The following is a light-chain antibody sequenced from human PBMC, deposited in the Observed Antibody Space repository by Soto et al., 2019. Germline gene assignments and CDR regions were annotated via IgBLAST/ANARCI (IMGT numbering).Light chain of an antibody. CDR1: QSISSY. V-gene: IGKV1-39*01. Sequence: DIQMTQSPSSLSASVGDRVTITCRASQSISSYLNWYQQKPVKAPKLLIYAASSLQSGVPSRFSGSGSGTDFTLTISSLQPEDFATYYCQQSYSTPLTLGGGTKVEIK. CDR2: AAS. J-gene: IGKJ4*01. CDR3: QQSYSTPLT.